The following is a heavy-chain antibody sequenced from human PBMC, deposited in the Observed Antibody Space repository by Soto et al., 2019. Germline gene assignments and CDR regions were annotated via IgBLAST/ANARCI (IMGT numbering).Heavy chain of an antibody. CDR1: GYTFTGYY. Sequence: ASVKVSCKASGYTFTGYYMHWVRQAPGQGLEWMGWINPNSGGTNYAQKFQGWVTMTRDTSISTAYMELSRLRSDDTAVYYCARESNYYGSGSYYNANWSDPWGQGTLVTVSS. J-gene: IGHJ5*02. D-gene: IGHD3-10*01. CDR2: INPNSGGT. V-gene: IGHV1-2*04. CDR3: ARESNYYGSGSYYNANWSDP.